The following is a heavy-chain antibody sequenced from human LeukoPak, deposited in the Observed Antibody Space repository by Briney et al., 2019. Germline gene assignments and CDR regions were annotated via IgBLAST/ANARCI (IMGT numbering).Heavy chain of an antibody. Sequence: GGSLRLSCAASGFTFSSYGMHWVRQAPGKGLEWVAFIRYDGSNKYYADSVKGRFTISRDNSKNTLYLQMNSLRAEDTAVYYCAKPTHSYDRGLPFDYWGQGTLVTVSS. CDR1: GFTFSSYG. J-gene: IGHJ4*02. D-gene: IGHD3-22*01. V-gene: IGHV3-30*02. CDR3: AKPTHSYDRGLPFDY. CDR2: IRYDGSNK.